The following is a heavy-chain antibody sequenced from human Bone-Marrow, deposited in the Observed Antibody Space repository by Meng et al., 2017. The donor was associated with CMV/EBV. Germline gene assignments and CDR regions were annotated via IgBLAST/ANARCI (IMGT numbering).Heavy chain of an antibody. CDR1: GFTFDDYA. J-gene: IGHJ4*02. V-gene: IGHV3-9*01. CDR2: ISWNSGSI. CDR3: ARAATGILFDY. Sequence: SLKISCAASGFTFDDYAMHWVRQAPGKGLEWVSGISWNSGSIGYADSVKGRFTISRDNAKNSLYLQMNSLRAEDTAVYYCARAATGILFDYWGQGTLVTVSS. D-gene: IGHD1-1*01.